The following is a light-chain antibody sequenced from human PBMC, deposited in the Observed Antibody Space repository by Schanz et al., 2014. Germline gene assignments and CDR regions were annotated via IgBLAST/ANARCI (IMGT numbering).Light chain of an antibody. J-gene: IGLJ3*02. V-gene: IGLV1-44*01. CDR1: SSNIGSNP. CDR2: GTN. Sequence: QSVLTQPPSASGPPGQSVTISCSGSSSNIGSNPVNWYQQVPGTAPKLLIYGTNSRPSGVPDRFSGSKSGTSATLGITGLQTGDEADYYCGTWDTSLSAWVFGGGTKLTVL. CDR3: GTWDTSLSAWV.